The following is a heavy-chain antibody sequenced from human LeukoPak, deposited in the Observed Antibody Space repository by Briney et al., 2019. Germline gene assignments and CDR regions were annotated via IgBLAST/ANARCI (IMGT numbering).Heavy chain of an antibody. CDR3: AREYSSRYYYYYMDV. D-gene: IGHD6-13*01. CDR1: GYSISSGYY. Sequence: SETLSLTCTVSGYSISSGYYWGWIRQPPGKGLEWIGSTYHSGSTYYNPSLKSRVTISVDTSKNQFSLKLSSVTAADTAVYYCAREYSSRYYYYYMDVWGKGTTVTVSS. J-gene: IGHJ6*03. V-gene: IGHV4-38-2*02. CDR2: TYHSGST.